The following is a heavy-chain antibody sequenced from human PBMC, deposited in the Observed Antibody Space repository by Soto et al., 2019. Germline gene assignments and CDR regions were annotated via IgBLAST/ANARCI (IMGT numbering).Heavy chain of an antibody. CDR1: GNSFTSHW. CDR2: IYPGDSDT. Sequence: EVQLVQSGAEVKKPGESLKISCKGSGNSFTSHWIGWVRQMPGKGLEWMGIIYPGDSDTRYNPSFQGQVTISADKSINTAYLQWSSLRASDTAMYFCARRASAYEYFEHWGQGTLVTVSS. V-gene: IGHV5-51*03. J-gene: IGHJ1*01. CDR3: ARRASAYEYFEH. D-gene: IGHD3-3*01.